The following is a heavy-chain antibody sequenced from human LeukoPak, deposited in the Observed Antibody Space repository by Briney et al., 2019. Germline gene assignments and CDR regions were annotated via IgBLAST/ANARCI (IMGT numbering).Heavy chain of an antibody. Sequence: SETLSLTCTVSGGSISSSSYYWGWIRQPPGKGLEWIGSIYYSGSTYYNPSLKSRVTISVDTSKNQFSLKLSSVTAADTAVYYCARAARSPGSSYDFWSGYYGSLYYYYYGMDVWGQGTTVTVS. CDR2: IYYSGST. CDR3: ARAARSPGSSYDFWSGYYGSLYYYYYGMDV. D-gene: IGHD3-3*01. CDR1: GGSISSSSYY. J-gene: IGHJ6*02. V-gene: IGHV4-39*01.